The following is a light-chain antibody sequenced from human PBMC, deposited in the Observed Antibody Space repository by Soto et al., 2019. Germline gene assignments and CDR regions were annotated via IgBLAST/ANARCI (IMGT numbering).Light chain of an antibody. CDR3: QQRSNWPPSIT. V-gene: IGKV3D-20*02. CDR1: QSVSSSY. J-gene: IGKJ5*01. CDR2: DAS. Sequence: EIVLTQSPGTLSLSPGERATLSCRASQSVSSSYLVWYQQKPGQAPSLLIFDASKRATGIPARFSGSGSGTDFTLTISSLEPEDFAVYYCQQRSNWPPSITFGQGTRLEIK.